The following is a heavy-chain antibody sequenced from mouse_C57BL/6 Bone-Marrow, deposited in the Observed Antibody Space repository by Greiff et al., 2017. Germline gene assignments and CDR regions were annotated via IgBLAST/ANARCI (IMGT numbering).Heavy chain of an antibody. CDR3: ARVDYWYFDV. J-gene: IGHJ1*03. V-gene: IGHV1-63*01. CDR2: IYPGGGYT. CDR1: GYTFTNYW. Sequence: QVQLQQSGAELVRPGTSVKMSCKASGYTFTNYWIGWAKQRPGHGLEWIGDIYPGGGYTNYNEKFKGKATLTADKSSSTAYMQFSSLTSEDSAIYYCARVDYWYFDVWGTGTTVTVSS.